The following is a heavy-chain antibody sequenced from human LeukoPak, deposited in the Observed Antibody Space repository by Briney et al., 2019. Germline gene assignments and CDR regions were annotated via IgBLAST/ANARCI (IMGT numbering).Heavy chain of an antibody. V-gene: IGHV1-18*04. D-gene: IGHD6-19*01. Sequence: ASVKVSCKASGYTFTSYYMHWVRQAPGQGLEWMGWISAYNGNTNYAQKLQGRVTMTTDTSTSTAYMELRSLRSDDTAVYYCARLYSSGWCDYWGQGTLVTVSS. J-gene: IGHJ4*02. CDR2: ISAYNGNT. CDR1: GYTFTSYY. CDR3: ARLYSSGWCDY.